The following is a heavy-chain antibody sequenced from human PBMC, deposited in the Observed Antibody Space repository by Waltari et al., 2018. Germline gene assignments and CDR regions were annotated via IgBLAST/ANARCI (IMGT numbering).Heavy chain of an antibody. CDR3: AHTPPWRNTDRYYYFDY. V-gene: IGHV2-5*02. CDR2: KYWDDDN. J-gene: IGHJ4*02. Sequence: QITLKESGPTQVEPTQTLTLTCTFSGFSLSASGVGVAWIRQPPGKALEWLALKYWDDDNRYSPSLNSRLTMTKDISKSQVVLTVTNVDPVDTATYYCAHTPPWRNTDRYYYFDYWGQGTLVTVSS. D-gene: IGHD3-9*01. CDR1: GFSLSASGVG.